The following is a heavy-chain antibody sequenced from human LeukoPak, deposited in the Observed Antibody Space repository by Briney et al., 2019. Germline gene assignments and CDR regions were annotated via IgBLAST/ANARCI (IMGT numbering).Heavy chain of an antibody. J-gene: IGHJ4*02. CDR1: TASINSYY. CDR3: VRHGYTASHFFLDY. CDR2: IYTTGMT. Sequence: SETLSLTCTVSTASINSYYWGWVRQPAGRGLEWIGCIYTTGMTQYDPSLQSRVTMSVDTSQKQFSLNLRSVTAADTAIYFCVRHGYTASHFFLDYWSQGALVTVSS. D-gene: IGHD5-18*01. V-gene: IGHV4-4*07.